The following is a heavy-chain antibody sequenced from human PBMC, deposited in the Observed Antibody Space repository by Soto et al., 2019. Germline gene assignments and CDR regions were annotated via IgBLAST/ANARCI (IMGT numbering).Heavy chain of an antibody. Sequence: PGGSLRLSCAASGFTFSSYDMHWVRQATGKGLEWVSAIGTAGDTYYPGSVKGRFTISRENAKNSLYLQMNSLRAEDTAVYYCARDRLVHSYGPYYYYGMDVWGQGTTVTVSS. CDR1: GFTFSSYD. V-gene: IGHV3-13*01. D-gene: IGHD5-18*01. J-gene: IGHJ6*02. CDR2: IGTAGDT. CDR3: ARDRLVHSYGPYYYYGMDV.